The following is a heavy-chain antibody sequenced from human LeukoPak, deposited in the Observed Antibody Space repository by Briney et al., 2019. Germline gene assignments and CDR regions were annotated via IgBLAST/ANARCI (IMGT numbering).Heavy chain of an antibody. Sequence: KPSETLSLTCTVSGGSISSFYWSWIRQPPGKGLEYIGYISYSGTTSYNPSLKSRVTISVDTSKNQFSLKLASVTAADTAVYYCARDKGLPQAFDIWGQGTMVTVSS. CDR2: ISYSGTT. CDR3: ARDKGLPQAFDI. V-gene: IGHV4-59*01. J-gene: IGHJ3*02. D-gene: IGHD5/OR15-5a*01. CDR1: GGSISSFY.